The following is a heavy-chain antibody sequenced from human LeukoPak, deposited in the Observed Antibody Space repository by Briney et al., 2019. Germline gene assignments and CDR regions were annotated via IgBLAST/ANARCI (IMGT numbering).Heavy chain of an antibody. CDR1: GGSITSTNY. Sequence: KTSETLSLTCGVSGGSITSTNYWTWVRQPPGKGLEWIGEVNLQGSTNYNPSLKSRVTISVGTSKNQFSLKLSSVTAADTAVYYCARQGGDSFDYWGQGTLVTVSS. V-gene: IGHV4-4*02. D-gene: IGHD3-16*01. J-gene: IGHJ4*02. CDR3: ARQGGDSFDY. CDR2: VNLQGST.